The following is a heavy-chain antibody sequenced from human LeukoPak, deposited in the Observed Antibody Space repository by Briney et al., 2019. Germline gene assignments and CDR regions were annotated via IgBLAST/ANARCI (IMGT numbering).Heavy chain of an antibody. J-gene: IGHJ4*02. CDR2: IYHSGST. Sequence: SETLSLTCAVSGGSISSSNWWSWVRQPPGKGLEWIGEIYHSGSTNYNPSLKSRVTISVDKSKNQFSLKPSSVTAADTAVYYCASNFDSSGYTLYRGQGTLVTVSS. D-gene: IGHD3-22*01. CDR1: GGSISSSNW. V-gene: IGHV4-4*02. CDR3: ASNFDSSGYTLY.